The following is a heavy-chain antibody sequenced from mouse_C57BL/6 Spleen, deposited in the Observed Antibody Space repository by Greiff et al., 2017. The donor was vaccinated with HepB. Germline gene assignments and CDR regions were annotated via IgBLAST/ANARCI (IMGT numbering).Heavy chain of an antibody. V-gene: IGHV1-69*01. CDR3: ARDVHAMDD. CDR1: GYTFTSYW. Sequence: QVQLQQPGAELVMPGASVKLSCKASGYTFTSYWMHWVKQRPGQGLEWIGEIDPSDSYTNYNQKFKGKSTLTVDKSSSTASMQLSSLTSEDSAVYYSARDVHAMDDWGKGTSVTVSS. CDR2: IDPSDSYT. J-gene: IGHJ4*01.